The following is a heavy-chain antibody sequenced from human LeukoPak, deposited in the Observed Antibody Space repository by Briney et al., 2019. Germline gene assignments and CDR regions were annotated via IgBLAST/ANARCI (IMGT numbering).Heavy chain of an antibody. D-gene: IGHD3-3*01. V-gene: IGHV1-2*02. J-gene: IGHJ6*02. CDR2: INPNSGGT. CDR3: ARATVPRNILRFLYGMDV. CDR1: GYTFTGYY. Sequence: ASVKVSCKASGYTFTGYYMHWVRQAPGQGLEWMGWINPNSGGTNYAQKFQGRVTMTRDTSISTAYMELSRLRSDDTAVYYCARATVPRNILRFLYGMDVWGQGTTVTVSS.